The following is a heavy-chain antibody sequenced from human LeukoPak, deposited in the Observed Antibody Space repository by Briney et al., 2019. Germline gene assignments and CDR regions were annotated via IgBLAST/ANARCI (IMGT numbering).Heavy chain of an antibody. D-gene: IGHD4-23*01. CDR3: ARVWGGGTYYFDY. J-gene: IGHJ4*02. V-gene: IGHV4-31*03. CDR1: GGSISSGGYY. Sequence: PSETLSLTCTVSGGSISSGGYYWSWNRQHPGKGLEWIGYIYYSGSTYYNPSLKSRVTISVDTSKNQFSLKLSSVTAADTAVYYCARVWGGGTYYFDYWGQGTLVTVSS. CDR2: IYYSGST.